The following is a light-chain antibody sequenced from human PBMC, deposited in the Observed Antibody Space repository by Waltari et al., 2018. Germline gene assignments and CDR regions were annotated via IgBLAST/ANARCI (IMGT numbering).Light chain of an antibody. CDR2: GAS. V-gene: IGKV3-20*01. CDR3: QQYGSS. J-gene: IGKJ4*01. CDR1: QRVSSSY. Sequence: EIVLTQSPGTLSLSPGERATLSCRASQRVSSSYLAWYQQKPGQAPRRLIYGASSRATGIPDRFSGSGSGTDFTLTISRLEPEDFAVYYCQQYGSSFGGGTKVEIK.